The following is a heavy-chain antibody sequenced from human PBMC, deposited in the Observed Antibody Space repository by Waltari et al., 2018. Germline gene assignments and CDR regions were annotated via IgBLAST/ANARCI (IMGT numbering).Heavy chain of an antibody. Sequence: QVQLQQSGPGLVKPSQTLSLTCAISGDSVSSNSAAWHWIRQSPSRGLEWLGRTYYMSKWYNDYAVSVKSRITINPDTSKNQFSLQLNSVTPEDTAVYYCARAFHSSGWAYYYYGMDVWGQGTTVTVSS. CDR1: GDSVSSNSAA. J-gene: IGHJ6*02. CDR2: TYYMSKWYN. V-gene: IGHV6-1*01. CDR3: ARAFHSSGWAYYYYGMDV. D-gene: IGHD6-19*01.